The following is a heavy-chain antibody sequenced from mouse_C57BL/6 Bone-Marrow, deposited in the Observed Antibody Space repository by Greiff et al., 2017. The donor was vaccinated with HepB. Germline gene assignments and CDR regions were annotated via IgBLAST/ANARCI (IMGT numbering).Heavy chain of an antibody. J-gene: IGHJ4*01. CDR2: IVPENGDT. V-gene: IGHV14-4*01. Sequence: EVQLQQSGAELVRPGASVKLSCTASGFNIKDDYMHWVKQRPEQGLEWIGWIVPENGDTEYASKFQGKATITADTSSNTAYLQLSSLTSEDTAVYYCTIYYYGAYAMDYWGQGTSVTVSS. CDR1: GFNIKDDY. CDR3: TIYYYGAYAMDY. D-gene: IGHD1-1*01.